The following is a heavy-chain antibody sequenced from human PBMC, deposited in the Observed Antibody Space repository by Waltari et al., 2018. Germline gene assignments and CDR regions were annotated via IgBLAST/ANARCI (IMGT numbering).Heavy chain of an antibody. Sequence: QVQLQESGPGLVKPSETLALTCTVSVGSMTGHYWSWIRQPPGKGLEWIGYIYYSGNTNYNPSLKSRVTISVDTSKTQFSLKLNSVTAADTALYYCARTSRAIDYYFDYWGQGTLVTVSS. CDR3: ARTSRAIDYYFDY. CDR1: VGSMTGHY. D-gene: IGHD3-10*01. V-gene: IGHV4-59*11. J-gene: IGHJ4*01. CDR2: IYYSGNT.